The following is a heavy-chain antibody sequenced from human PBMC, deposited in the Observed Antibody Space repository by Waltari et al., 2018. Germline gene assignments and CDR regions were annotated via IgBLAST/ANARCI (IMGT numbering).Heavy chain of an antibody. CDR2: IKQDGSEK. CDR1: GFTFSSYW. V-gene: IGHV3-7*01. Sequence: EVQLVESGGGLVQPGGSLRLSCAASGFTFSSYWMSWVRQAPGKGLGWVANIKQDGSEKYYVDSVNGRFTISRDNAKNSLYLQMNSLRAEDTAVYYCARDGSVFSTGYFDYWGQGTLVTVSS. D-gene: IGHD1-26*01. J-gene: IGHJ4*02. CDR3: ARDGSVFSTGYFDY.